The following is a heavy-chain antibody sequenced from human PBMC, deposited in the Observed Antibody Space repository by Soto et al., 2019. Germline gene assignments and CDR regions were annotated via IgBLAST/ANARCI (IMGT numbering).Heavy chain of an antibody. CDR3: ARGKYSSSSGLSSVY. J-gene: IGHJ4*02. Sequence: GGSLRLSCAASGFTFSSYAMHWVRQAPGKGLEWVAVISYDGSNKYYADSVKGRFTISRDNSKNTLYLQMNSLRAEDTAVYYCARGKYSSSSGLSSVYWGQGTLVTVSS. D-gene: IGHD6-6*01. CDR2: ISYDGSNK. V-gene: IGHV3-30-3*01. CDR1: GFTFSSYA.